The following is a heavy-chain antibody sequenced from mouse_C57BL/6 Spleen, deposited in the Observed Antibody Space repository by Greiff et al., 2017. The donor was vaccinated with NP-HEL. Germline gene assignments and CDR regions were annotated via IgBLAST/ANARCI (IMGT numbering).Heavy chain of an antibody. V-gene: IGHV5-4*01. CDR1: GFTFSSYA. CDR2: ISDGGSYT. J-gene: IGHJ4*01. Sequence: DVHLVESGGGLVKPGGSLKLSCAASGFTFSSYAMSWVRQTPEKRLEWVATISDGGSYTYYPDNVKGRFTISRDNAKNNLYLQMSHLKSEDKAMYYCARDRGYGNSEAMDYWGQGTSVTVSS. CDR3: ARDRGYGNSEAMDY. D-gene: IGHD2-10*02.